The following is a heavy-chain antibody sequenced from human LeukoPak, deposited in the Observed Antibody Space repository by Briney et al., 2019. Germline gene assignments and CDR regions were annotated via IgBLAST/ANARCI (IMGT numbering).Heavy chain of an antibody. J-gene: IGHJ5*02. CDR1: GFTFSSYE. CDR3: ARVGVVVAATGNLWFDP. Sequence: GGSLRLSCAASGFTFSSYEMNWVRQAPGKGLEWVSYISSSGATIYYADSVKGRFTISRDNAKNSLYLQMNSLRAEDTAVYYCARVGVVVAATGNLWFDPWGQGTLVTVSS. CDR2: ISSSGATI. V-gene: IGHV3-48*03. D-gene: IGHD2-15*01.